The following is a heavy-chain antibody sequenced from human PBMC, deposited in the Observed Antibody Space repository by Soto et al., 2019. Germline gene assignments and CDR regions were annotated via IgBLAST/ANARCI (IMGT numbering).Heavy chain of an antibody. CDR3: ALRFLEWLPTIDY. J-gene: IGHJ4*02. Sequence: SETLSLTCTVSGGSISSSSYYWGWIRQPPGKGLEWIGSIYYSGSTYYNPSLKSRVTISVDTSKNQFSLKLSSVTAADTAVYYCALRFLEWLPTIDYWGQGTLVTVSS. CDR1: GGSISSSSYY. D-gene: IGHD3-3*01. V-gene: IGHV4-39*01. CDR2: IYYSGST.